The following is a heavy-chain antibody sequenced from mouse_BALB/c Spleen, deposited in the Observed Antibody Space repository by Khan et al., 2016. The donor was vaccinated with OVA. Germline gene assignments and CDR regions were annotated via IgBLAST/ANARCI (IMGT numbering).Heavy chain of an antibody. CDR1: GYTFTDFA. CDR3: VRGSGKSRFAY. D-gene: IGHD1-3*01. V-gene: IGHV1S137*01. J-gene: IGHJ3*01. CDR2: ISTYYGDA. Sequence: QVQLQQSGAELVRPGVSVKISCKGSGYTFTDFAMHWVKQSHAKSLEWLGVISTYYGDADYNHKFRDKATMTVDKSSSTAYMELAGLTSEYSAIYYCVRGSGKSRFAYWGQGTLVTVSA.